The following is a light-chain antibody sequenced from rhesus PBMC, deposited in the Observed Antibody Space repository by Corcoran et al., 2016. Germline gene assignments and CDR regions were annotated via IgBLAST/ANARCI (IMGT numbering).Light chain of an antibody. Sequence: DVVMTQSPLALPITPGQPASISCRSSQSLVHSNGNTYLSWFHQKPGQPPRLLIYKVSNRYSGVPDIFRGRGAGTDFTLKFSRVEADDVGIYYCMQYTYIPYTFGQGTKVEIK. CDR2: KVS. V-gene: IGKV2-65*01. CDR3: MQYTYIPYT. J-gene: IGKJ2*01. CDR1: QSLVHSNGNTY.